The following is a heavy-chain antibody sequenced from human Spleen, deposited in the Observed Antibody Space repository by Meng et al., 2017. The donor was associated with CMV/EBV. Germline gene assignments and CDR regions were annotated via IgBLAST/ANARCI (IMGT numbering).Heavy chain of an antibody. CDR1: GYTFTSYA. CDR2: SNAGNGNT. V-gene: IGHV1-3*02. CDR3: ARGWDGIAAAGTYFDY. D-gene: IGHD6-13*01. Sequence: ASVKVSCKASGYTFTSYAMHWVRQAPGQRLEWMGWSNAGNGNTKYSQEFQGRVTMTTDTSTSTAYMELRSLRSDDTAVYYCARGWDGIAAAGTYFDYWGQGTLVTVSS. J-gene: IGHJ4*02.